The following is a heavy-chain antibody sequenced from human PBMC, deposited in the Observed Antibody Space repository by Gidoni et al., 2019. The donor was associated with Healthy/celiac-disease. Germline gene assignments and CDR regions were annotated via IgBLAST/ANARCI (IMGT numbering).Heavy chain of an antibody. J-gene: IGHJ4*02. D-gene: IGHD6-25*01. CDR1: GFTFSSYG. Sequence: VQLVESGGGVVQPGRSLRLSCAVSGFTFSSYGMHWVRQAPGKGLEWVAVIWYDGSNKYYADSVKGRFTISRDNSKNTLYLQMNSLRAEDTAVYYCARGGSGGLAYFDYWGQGTLVTVSS. V-gene: IGHV3-33*01. CDR3: ARGGSGGLAYFDY. CDR2: IWYDGSNK.